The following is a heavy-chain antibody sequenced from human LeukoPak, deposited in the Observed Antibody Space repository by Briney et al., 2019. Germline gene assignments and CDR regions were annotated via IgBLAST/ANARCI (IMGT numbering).Heavy chain of an antibody. D-gene: IGHD1-1*01. Sequence: SETLSLTCTVSGGSISSSSYYWGWIRQPPGKGLEWIGSIYYSGTTYYNPSLKGRVTISVDTSKNQFSLKLSSVTAADTAVYYCASTTGVYFDYWGQGTLVSVSS. V-gene: IGHV4-39*01. CDR2: IYYSGTT. J-gene: IGHJ4*02. CDR3: ASTTGVYFDY. CDR1: GGSISSSSYY.